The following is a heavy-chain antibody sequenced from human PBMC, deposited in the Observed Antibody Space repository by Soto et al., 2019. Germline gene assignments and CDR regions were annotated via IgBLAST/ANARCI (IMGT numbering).Heavy chain of an antibody. Sequence: ASVKVSCKASGYTFIDYGISWVRQTPGQGLEWMGWINTYNDNTIYAQKFQGRVTMTTDTSTSTAYMELRSLRSDDTAMYYCGREYCSGGSCYSADYWGQGILVTVSS. D-gene: IGHD2-15*01. CDR2: INTYNDNT. J-gene: IGHJ4*02. V-gene: IGHV1-18*01. CDR3: GREYCSGGSCYSADY. CDR1: GYTFIDYG.